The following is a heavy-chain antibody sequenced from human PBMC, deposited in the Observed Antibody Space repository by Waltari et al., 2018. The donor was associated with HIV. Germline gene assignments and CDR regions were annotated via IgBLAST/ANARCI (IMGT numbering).Heavy chain of an antibody. V-gene: IGHV4-38-2*02. Sequence: ESGPGLLEPSETLSLTCPVSNYSITVPYYWAWIRQSPGMGLEWISSIYHTGITYYNPSLKTRVTISMDTPTNAFSLRLTSMTAADTAVYYCARDGFLGRFYYYGLDVWGPGTTVIVS. CDR2: IYHTGIT. CDR3: ARDGFLGRFYYYGLDV. J-gene: IGHJ6*02. D-gene: IGHD3-10*01. CDR1: NYSITVPYY.